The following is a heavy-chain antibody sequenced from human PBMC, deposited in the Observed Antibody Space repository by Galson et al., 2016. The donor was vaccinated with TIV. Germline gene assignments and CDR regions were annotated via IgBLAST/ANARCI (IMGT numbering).Heavy chain of an antibody. J-gene: IGHJ6*02. CDR1: KFSFSAYS. CDR2: ISASASHI. Sequence: SLRLSCAASKFSFSAYSMNWVRQAPGKGLEWVSFISASASHIYYADSVKGRFTISRDNAKNSLYLQMNSLRVEDTAGYYCARDFSGLDGWGQGTTVTVSS. V-gene: IGHV3-21*01. CDR3: ARDFSGLDG.